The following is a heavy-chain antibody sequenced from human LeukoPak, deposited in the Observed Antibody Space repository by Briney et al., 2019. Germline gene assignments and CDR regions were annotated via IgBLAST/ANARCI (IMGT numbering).Heavy chain of an antibody. Sequence: SETLSLTCTVSGGSISSYYWSWIRQPPGKGLEWIGYIYYSGSTNYNPSLKSQVTISVDTSKNQFSLKLSSVTAADTAVYYCARHRFGHLFDYWGQGTLVIVSS. CDR3: ARHRFGHLFDY. V-gene: IGHV4-59*01. CDR2: IYYSGST. CDR1: GGSISSYY. D-gene: IGHD3-16*01. J-gene: IGHJ4*02.